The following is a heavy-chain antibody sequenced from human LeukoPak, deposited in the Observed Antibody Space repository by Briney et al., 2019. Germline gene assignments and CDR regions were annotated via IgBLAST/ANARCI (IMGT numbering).Heavy chain of an antibody. D-gene: IGHD3-22*01. Sequence: PGGSLRLSCAASGFTFSDYYMSWIRQAPGKGLEWVSSISSSSSYIYYADSVKGRFTISRDNAKNSLYVQMNSLRAEDTAVYYCARLTTGPFYFDYWGQGTLVTVSS. CDR1: GFTFSDYY. J-gene: IGHJ4*02. V-gene: IGHV3-11*06. CDR3: ARLTTGPFYFDY. CDR2: ISSSSSYI.